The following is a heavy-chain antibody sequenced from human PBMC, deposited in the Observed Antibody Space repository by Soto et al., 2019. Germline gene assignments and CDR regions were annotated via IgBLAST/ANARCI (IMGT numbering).Heavy chain of an antibody. D-gene: IGHD3-22*01. CDR1: GFTFDNFA. J-gene: IGHJ4*02. V-gene: IGHV3-23*01. Sequence: GGSLRLSCTTSGFTFDNFAMSWVRQAPGRGLEWVSAISGGGGGKYYADSVKGRFIVSRDNSKNTVYLQLNGLRTEDTAVYYCAKDVHYDSSGGLDYWGQGTLVTVSS. CDR2: ISGGGGGK. CDR3: AKDVHYDSSGGLDY.